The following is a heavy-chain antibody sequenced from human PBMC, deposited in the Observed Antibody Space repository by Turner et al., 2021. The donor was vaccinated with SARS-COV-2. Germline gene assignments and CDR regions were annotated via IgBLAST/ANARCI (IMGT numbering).Heavy chain of an antibody. V-gene: IGHV4-39*01. CDR3: ARPGDY. D-gene: IGHD3-10*01. CDR1: GGSISSYDYY. Sequence: QLQESGPGVVKPSETLSLTCTVSGGSISSYDYYWDWIRQPPGMGLGWIGGIYYSGTTPYNPVLRGRVTISIDTSNNQFSLEVTSLTATDTALYYCARPGDYLGQGMLVTVSS. J-gene: IGHJ4*01. CDR2: IYYSGTT.